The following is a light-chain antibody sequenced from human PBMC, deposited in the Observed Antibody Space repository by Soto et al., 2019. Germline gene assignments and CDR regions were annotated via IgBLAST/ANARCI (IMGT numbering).Light chain of an antibody. J-gene: IGLJ2*01. CDR3: AAWDHSLNGVV. V-gene: IGLV1-44*01. CDR2: SNN. Sequence: QSVLTQPPSASGTPGQRVTISCSGSSSNIGSNTVNWYQQLPGTAPKLLIYSNNQRPSGFPDRFSGSKSGTSASLAISGLQSEDEADYYCAAWDHSLNGVVFGGGTQLTVL. CDR1: SSNIGSNT.